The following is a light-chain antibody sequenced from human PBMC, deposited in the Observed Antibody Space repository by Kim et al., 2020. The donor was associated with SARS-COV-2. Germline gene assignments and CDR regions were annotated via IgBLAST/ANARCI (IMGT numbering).Light chain of an antibody. V-gene: IGKV4-1*01. CDR1: QSVLYSSNNKNY. Sequence: DIVMTQSPDSLAVSLGERATINCKSSQSVLYSSNNKNYLAWYQQKPGQPPKLLIYWASTRESGVPDRFSGSGSGTDFTLTISSLQAEDVAVSYCQQYYSTPLTFGQGTKVDIK. J-gene: IGKJ1*01. CDR2: WAS. CDR3: QQYYSTPLT.